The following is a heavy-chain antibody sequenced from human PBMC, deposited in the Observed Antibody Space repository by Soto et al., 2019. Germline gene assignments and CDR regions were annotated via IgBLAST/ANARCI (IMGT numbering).Heavy chain of an antibody. CDR3: ARDTPTAPFDY. D-gene: IGHD4-17*01. CDR1: GFTFSSYR. CDR2: ITSSSDYI. Sequence: GGSLRLSCAASGFTFSSYRLNWVRQAPGKGLECVSSITSSSDYIYYADSVRGRFTISRDNAKSSLYLQMNSLRAEDTAVYYCARDTPTAPFDYWGQGTLVTVSS. V-gene: IGHV3-21*01. J-gene: IGHJ4*02.